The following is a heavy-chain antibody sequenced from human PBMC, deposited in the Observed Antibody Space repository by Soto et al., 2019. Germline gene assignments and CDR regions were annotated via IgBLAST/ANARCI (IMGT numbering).Heavy chain of an antibody. Sequence: SETLSLTCTVSGGSISSGGYYWSWIRQHPGKGLEWIGYIYYSGSTYYNPSLKSRVTISVDTSKNQFSLKLGSVTAADTAVYYCARVSRYCSSTSCPTDAFDIWGQGTMVTVSS. CDR1: GGSISSGGYY. CDR2: IYYSGST. V-gene: IGHV4-31*03. D-gene: IGHD2-2*01. CDR3: ARVSRYCSSTSCPTDAFDI. J-gene: IGHJ3*02.